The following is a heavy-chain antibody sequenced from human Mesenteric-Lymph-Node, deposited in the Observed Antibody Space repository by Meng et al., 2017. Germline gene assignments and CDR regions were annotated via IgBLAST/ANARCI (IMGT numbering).Heavy chain of an antibody. CDR3: ARKVITGTPYYYYGMDV. CDR1: GYTFTGYY. J-gene: IGHJ6*02. Sequence: ASVKVSCKASGYTFTGYYMHWVRQAPGQGLEWMGWINPNSGGTNYAQKFQGRVTMTRDTSISTAYMELSSLRSEDTAVYYCARKVITGTPYYYYGMDVWGQGTTVTVSS. V-gene: IGHV1-2*02. CDR2: INPNSGGT. D-gene: IGHD1-7*01.